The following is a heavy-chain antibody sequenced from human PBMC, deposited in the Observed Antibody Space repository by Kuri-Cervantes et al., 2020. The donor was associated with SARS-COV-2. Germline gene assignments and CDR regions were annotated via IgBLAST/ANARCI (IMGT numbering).Heavy chain of an antibody. D-gene: IGHD5-12*01. CDR1: GFAFSSYAMH. Sequence: GSLRLSCAASGFAFSSYAMHWVRQAPGKGLEWIGSIYYSGSTYDNPSLKSRVTISVDTSKNQFSLKLSSVTAADTAVYYCARHGYPQSRSSIDYWGQGTLVTVSS. CDR3: ARHGYPQSRSSIDY. CDR2: IYYSGST. V-gene: IGHV4-39*01. J-gene: IGHJ4*02.